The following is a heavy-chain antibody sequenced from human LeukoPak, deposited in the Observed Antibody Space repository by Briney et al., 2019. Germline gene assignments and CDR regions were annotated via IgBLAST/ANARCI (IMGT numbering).Heavy chain of an antibody. Sequence: PGGSLRLSCAASGFTFSSYAMSWVRQAPGKGLEWVSAISGSGGSTYYADSVKGRFTISRDNSKNTLYLQMNSLRAEDTAVYYCARDGLDIVVVPAAGYNWFDPWGQGTLVTVSS. J-gene: IGHJ5*02. CDR2: ISGSGGST. D-gene: IGHD2-2*03. CDR3: ARDGLDIVVVPAAGYNWFDP. CDR1: GFTFSSYA. V-gene: IGHV3-23*01.